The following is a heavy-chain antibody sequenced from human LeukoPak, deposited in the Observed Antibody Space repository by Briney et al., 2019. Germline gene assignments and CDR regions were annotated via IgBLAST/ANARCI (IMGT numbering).Heavy chain of an antibody. CDR3: ARDGPAYYYDRSGYTTRYGMDV. CDR2: INSDGSST. D-gene: IGHD3-22*01. J-gene: IGHJ6*02. V-gene: IGHV3-74*01. CDR1: GFTFSSYW. Sequence: PGGSLRLSCAASGFTFSSYWMHWVRQAPGKGLVWVSRINSDGSSTSYADSVKGRFTISRDNAKNTLYLQMNSLRAEDTAAYYCARDGPAYYYDRSGYTTRYGMDVWGQGTTVTVSS.